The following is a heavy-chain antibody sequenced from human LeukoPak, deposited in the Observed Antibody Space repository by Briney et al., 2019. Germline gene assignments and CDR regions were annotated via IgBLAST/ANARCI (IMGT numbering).Heavy chain of an antibody. V-gene: IGHV3-33*01. CDR2: IWFDGSNK. CDR3: ARDRYGSGNGWFDP. Sequence: GTSLRLSCAASGFTFSSFGMHWIRQAPAKGLEWVALIWFDGSNKYYAESVKGRFTISRDNSKNTLYLQMNSLRGEDTAIYFCARDRYGSGNGWFDPWGQGTLVTVSS. D-gene: IGHD6-19*01. CDR1: GFTFSSFG. J-gene: IGHJ5*02.